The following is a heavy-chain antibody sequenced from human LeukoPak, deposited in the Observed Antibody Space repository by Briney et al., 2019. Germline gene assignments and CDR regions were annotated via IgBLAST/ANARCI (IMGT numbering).Heavy chain of an antibody. CDR1: GFTFSSYG. D-gene: IGHD2-15*01. CDR3: AKEDGYCSGGSCEGVY. CDR2: IRYDGSNK. Sequence: PPGGSLRLSCAASGFTFSSYGMHWVRQAPGKGLEWVAFIRYDGSNKYYADSVKGRFTISRDNSKNTLYLQMNSLRAEDTAVYYCAKEDGYCSGGSCEGVYWGQGTLVTVSS. J-gene: IGHJ4*02. V-gene: IGHV3-30*02.